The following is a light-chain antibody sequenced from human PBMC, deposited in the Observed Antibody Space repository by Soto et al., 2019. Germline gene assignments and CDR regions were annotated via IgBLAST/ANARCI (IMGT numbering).Light chain of an antibody. J-gene: IGKJ1*01. CDR3: QQYNNWPPWT. Sequence: EIVMTQSPATLSVSPGERATLSCRASQSVSSNLAWYQQKPGQAPRLLIYGASTRATGIPARFSGSGSGTEFTLTISSLPSEDFAVYYCQQYNNWPPWTLGQGTKVEIK. V-gene: IGKV3-15*01. CDR2: GAS. CDR1: QSVSSN.